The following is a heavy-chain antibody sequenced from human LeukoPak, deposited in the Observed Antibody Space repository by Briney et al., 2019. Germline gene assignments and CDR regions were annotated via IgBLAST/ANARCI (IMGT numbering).Heavy chain of an antibody. CDR3: ARGRPGKISMIVVITPPAFDY. V-gene: IGHV3-21*01. J-gene: IGHJ4*02. Sequence: GGSLRLSCAASGFTFSSYSMNWVRHAPGKGLEGVSSISSSSSYIYYEDSVKGRFTISRDNAKNSLYLQMNSLRAEDTAVYYCARGRPGKISMIVVITPPAFDYWGQGTLVTVSS. CDR2: ISSSSSYI. CDR1: GFTFSSYS. D-gene: IGHD3-22*01.